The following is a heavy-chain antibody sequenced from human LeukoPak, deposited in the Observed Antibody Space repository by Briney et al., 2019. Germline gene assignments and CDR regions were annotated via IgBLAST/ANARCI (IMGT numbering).Heavy chain of an antibody. Sequence: GGSVRVSCAASGFTFSSYSMNWVRQAPGKGLEWVSYISSSSSTIYYADSVKGRITITRDNAKNSLYLQMNSLRDDDTAVYYCARSGYWGQGTLVTVSS. J-gene: IGHJ4*02. CDR2: ISSSSSTI. V-gene: IGHV3-48*02. CDR1: GFTFSSYS. CDR3: ARSGY. D-gene: IGHD1-26*01.